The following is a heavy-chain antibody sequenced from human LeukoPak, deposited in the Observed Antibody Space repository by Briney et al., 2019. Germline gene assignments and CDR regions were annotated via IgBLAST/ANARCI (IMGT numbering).Heavy chain of an antibody. V-gene: IGHV4-34*01. CDR2: INHSGST. Sequence: SETLSLTCAVYGGSFSGYYWSWIRQPPGKGLEWIGEINHSGSTNYNPSLKSRVTISVDTSKNQFSLKLSSVTAADTAVYYCARGRRRTTVVTPLYSPHAFDIWGQGTMVTVSS. J-gene: IGHJ3*02. D-gene: IGHD4-23*01. CDR3: ARGRRRTTVVTPLYSPHAFDI. CDR1: GGSFSGYY.